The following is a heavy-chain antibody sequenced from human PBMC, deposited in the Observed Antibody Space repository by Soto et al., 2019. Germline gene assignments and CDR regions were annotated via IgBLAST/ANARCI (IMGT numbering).Heavy chain of an antibody. CDR3: AIRDSEAAFDI. CDR1: GYSFTSYW. J-gene: IGHJ3*02. CDR2: IYPGDSDT. Sequence: GESLKISCKGSGYSFTSYWIGWVHQMPGKGLEWMGIIYPGDSDTRYSPSLQGQVTISADKSISTAYLQWRSLKASDTAMYYCAIRDSEAAFDIWGQGTMVTVSS. V-gene: IGHV5-51*07. D-gene: IGHD3-3*01.